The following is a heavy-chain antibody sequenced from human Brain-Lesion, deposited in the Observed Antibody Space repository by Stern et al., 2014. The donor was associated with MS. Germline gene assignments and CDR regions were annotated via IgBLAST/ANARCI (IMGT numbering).Heavy chain of an antibody. CDR3: ARRGDRSSSGFDY. D-gene: IGHD6-6*01. V-gene: IGHV5-51*01. J-gene: IGHJ4*02. CDR2: IWHGASDT. CDR1: GYRFTSNW. Sequence: EVQLEESGAEVKKPGESLKISCKGSGYRFTSNWVGWARQMPGTGLEWEGIIWHGASDTRYTPSFQGHVTISADKSISTASLQWSSLQASDTAMYYCARRGDRSSSGFDYWGQGTLVIVSS.